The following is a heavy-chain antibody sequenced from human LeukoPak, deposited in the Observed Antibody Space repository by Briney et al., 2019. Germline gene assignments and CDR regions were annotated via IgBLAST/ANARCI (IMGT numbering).Heavy chain of an antibody. CDR2: IGASGTDT. Sequence: PGGSLRLSCAASGFTFSSYAMSWVRQAPGKGLEWVSAIGASGTDTYYADSVRGRLTISRDNSETTLYLQMSSLRAEDTAVYYCVRGGSFDGSRYYPDYWGQATMVTVSS. J-gene: IGHJ4*02. D-gene: IGHD3-22*01. CDR1: GFTFSSYA. CDR3: VRGGSFDGSRYYPDY. V-gene: IGHV3-23*01.